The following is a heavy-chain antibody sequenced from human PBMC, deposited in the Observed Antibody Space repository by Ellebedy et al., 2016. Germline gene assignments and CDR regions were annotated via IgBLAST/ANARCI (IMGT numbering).Heavy chain of an antibody. Sequence: SETLSLXXSVSGGSIRDSNYYWGWIRQPPGKGLEWIGTVYYSGSTSYNPSLKSRITISVDTSKNQFSLKVRSVTAADTAIYCAREARKTTVLTPDFDYWGQGTLVTVSS. CDR2: VYYSGST. V-gene: IGHV4-39*07. D-gene: IGHD4-23*01. CDR3: AREARKTTVLTPDFDY. J-gene: IGHJ4*02. CDR1: GGSIRDSNYY.